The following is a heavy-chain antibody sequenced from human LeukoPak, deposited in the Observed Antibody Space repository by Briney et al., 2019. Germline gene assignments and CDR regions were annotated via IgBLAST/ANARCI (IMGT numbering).Heavy chain of an antibody. D-gene: IGHD3-16*01. CDR1: GFTVSSNY. J-gene: IGHJ5*02. CDR2: IYSGGST. Sequence: GGSLRLSCAASGFTVSSNYMCWVRQAPGKGLEWVSVIYSGGSTYYADSMKGRFTISSDNSKNTLYLQMNSQRAEDTAVYSCGRGGGFRNWFDPWGKETWVTVSS. CDR3: GRGGGFRNWFDP. V-gene: IGHV3-53*01.